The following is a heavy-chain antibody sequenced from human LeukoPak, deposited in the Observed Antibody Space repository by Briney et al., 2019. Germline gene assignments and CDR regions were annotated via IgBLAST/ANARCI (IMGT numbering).Heavy chain of an antibody. CDR3: ARVRSIIAVAGTGDY. V-gene: IGHV1-18*01. CDR1: GYTFTSYD. CDR2: ISAYNGNT. J-gene: IGHJ4*02. D-gene: IGHD6-19*01. Sequence: GASVKVSCKASGYTFTSYDINWVRQAPGQGLEWMGWISAYNGNTNYAQKLQGRVTTTTDTSTSTAYMELRSLRSDDTAVYYCARVRSIIAVAGTGDYWGQGTLVTVSS.